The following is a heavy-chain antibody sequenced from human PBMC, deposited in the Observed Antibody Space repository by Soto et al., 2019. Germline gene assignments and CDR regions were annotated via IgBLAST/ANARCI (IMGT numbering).Heavy chain of an antibody. D-gene: IGHD3-22*01. CDR3: ATGGERDYYDQSGWR. V-gene: IGHV1-69*12. CDR1: GGTFSNYA. J-gene: IGHJ1*01. CDR2: IIPIFGTV. Sequence: QVQLVQSGAEVKKPGSSVKVSCKASGGTFSNYALDWVRQAPGQGLEWMGGIIPIFGTVRHAQNSQGRATITADESTATAYMELSSLRYEDTAMYSCATGGERDYYDQSGWRWGQGTLVTVSS.